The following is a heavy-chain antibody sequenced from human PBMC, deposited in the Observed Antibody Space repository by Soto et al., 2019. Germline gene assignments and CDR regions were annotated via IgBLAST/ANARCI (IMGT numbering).Heavy chain of an antibody. CDR2: LYWDDDR. CDR3: AHMTRMACGDYPYDF. J-gene: IGHJ4*02. Sequence: QITLKESGPTLVKPTQTLTLTCSFSGFSLSTNGVGVGWIRQPPGKALEWLSVLYWDDDRRYSPSLRSRLTITKDTSKNQVVLTMTNMDPVDTATYYCAHMTRMACGDYPYDFWGQGTLVTVSS. V-gene: IGHV2-5*02. CDR1: GFSLSTNGVG. D-gene: IGHD4-17*01.